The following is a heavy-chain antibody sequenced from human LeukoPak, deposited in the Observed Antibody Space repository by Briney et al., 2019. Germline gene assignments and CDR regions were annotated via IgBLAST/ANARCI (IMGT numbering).Heavy chain of an antibody. CDR2: IIPILGIA. V-gene: IGHV1-69*04. CDR3: ARDLNYGGRLDY. D-gene: IGHD4-23*01. CDR1: GGTFSSYA. J-gene: IGHJ4*02. Sequence: ASVKVSCKASGGTFSSYAISWVRQAPGQGLEWMGRIIPILGIANYAQKFQGRVTITADKSTSTAYVELSSLRSEDTAVYYCARDLNYGGRLDYWGQGTLVTVSS.